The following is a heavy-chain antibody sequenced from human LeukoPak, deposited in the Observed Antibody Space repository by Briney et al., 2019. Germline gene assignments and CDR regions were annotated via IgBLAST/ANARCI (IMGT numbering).Heavy chain of an antibody. CDR1: GFTFSDYY. D-gene: IGHD7-27*01. Sequence: GGSLRLSCAASGFTFSDYYMSWIRQVPGKGLEWVSYVGLSDSTIYYADSLKGRFAISRDNARNSLYLHMHSLRAEDTAVYYCARLKLGYWYFDLWGRGTLVTVST. CDR3: ARLKLGYWYFDL. CDR2: VGLSDSTI. J-gene: IGHJ2*01. V-gene: IGHV3-11*01.